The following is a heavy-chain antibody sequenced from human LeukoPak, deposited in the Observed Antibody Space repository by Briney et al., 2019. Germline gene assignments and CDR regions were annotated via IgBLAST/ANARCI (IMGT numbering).Heavy chain of an antibody. CDR2: ISSSSSTI. V-gene: IGHV3-48*01. Sequence: GGSLRLSCAASGFTFSNYGMNWVRQAPGKGLEWVSYISSSSSTINYADSVKGRFTISRDKAKNSLYLQMNSLRAEDTAVYYCARGGSSRPDYWGQGTLVTASS. CDR1: GFTFSNYG. J-gene: IGHJ4*02. CDR3: ARGGSSRPDY.